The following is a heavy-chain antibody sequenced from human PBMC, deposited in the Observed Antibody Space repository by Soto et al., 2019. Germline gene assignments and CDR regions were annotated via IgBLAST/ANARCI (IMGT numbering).Heavy chain of an antibody. CDR1: GYTFTSYD. V-gene: IGHV1-8*01. Sequence: QVQLVQSGAEVKKPGASVKVSCKASGYTFTSYDINWVRQATGQGLEWMGWMNPNSGNTGYAQKFQGRVTMTRNTSISTAYMEMCILRSEDTAVYYCSREKTSYGMDVWCQGTTVTVSS. CDR2: MNPNSGNT. J-gene: IGHJ6*02. CDR3: SREKTSYGMDV.